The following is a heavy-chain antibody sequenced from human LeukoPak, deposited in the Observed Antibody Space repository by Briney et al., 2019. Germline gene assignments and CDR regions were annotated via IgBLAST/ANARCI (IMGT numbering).Heavy chain of an antibody. J-gene: IGHJ4*02. Sequence: PGGSLRLSCAASGFTFRSHWMSWVRQAPGKGLEWVANIKQEGSEKYYVDSVKGRFTVSRDNAKNSLYLQINSLRAEDTAVYYCAREGGNGWSLDYWGQGTLVTVSS. CDR2: IKQEGSEK. CDR1: GFTFRSHW. CDR3: AREGGNGWSLDY. D-gene: IGHD6-19*01. V-gene: IGHV3-7*03.